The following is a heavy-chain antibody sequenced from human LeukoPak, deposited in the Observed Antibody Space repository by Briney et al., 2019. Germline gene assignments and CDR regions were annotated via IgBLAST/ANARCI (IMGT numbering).Heavy chain of an antibody. CDR1: GVSISNYY. CDR3: AGWAMATTPFLDY. Sequence: PSETLSLTCAASGVSISNYYYWTWIRQPPGKGLEWIGYVYYTGSTNFNPSLKSRVTMSLDTSSNQFSLQLTSLTAADTAVCYCAGWAMATTPFLDYWGQGTLVTVSS. V-gene: IGHV4-59*01. D-gene: IGHD5-24*01. J-gene: IGHJ4*02. CDR2: VYYTGST.